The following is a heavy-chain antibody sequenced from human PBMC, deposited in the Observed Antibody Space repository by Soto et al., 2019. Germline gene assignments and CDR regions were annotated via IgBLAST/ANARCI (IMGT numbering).Heavy chain of an antibody. CDR2: IYYSGST. V-gene: IGHV4-39*01. CDR3: ARRFVWFDILTGYFDY. D-gene: IGHD3-9*01. CDR1: GGSISSSSYY. Sequence: SETLSLTCTVSGGSISSSSYYWGWIRQPPGKGLEWIGSIYYSGSTYYNPSLKSRVTISVDTSKNQFSLKLSSVTAADTAVYYCARRFVWFDILTGYFDYWGQGTLVTVSS. J-gene: IGHJ4*02.